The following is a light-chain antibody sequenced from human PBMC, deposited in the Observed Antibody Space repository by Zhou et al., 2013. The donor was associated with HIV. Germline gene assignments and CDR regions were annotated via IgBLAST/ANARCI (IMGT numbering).Light chain of an antibody. CDR2: GAS. Sequence: EIVMTQSPATLSVSPGERATLSCRASQSVSSSYLAWYQQKPGQAPRLLIYGASSRATGIPDRFSGSGSGTDFTLTISRLEPEDFAVYFCQQYDSSPSFGPGTKVDIK. CDR1: QSVSSSY. J-gene: IGKJ3*01. V-gene: IGKV3-20*01. CDR3: QQYDSSPS.